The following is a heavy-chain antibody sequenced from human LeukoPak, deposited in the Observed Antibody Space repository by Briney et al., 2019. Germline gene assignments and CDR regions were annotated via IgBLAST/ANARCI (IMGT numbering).Heavy chain of an antibody. CDR1: GGTFSSYA. D-gene: IGHD3-10*01. J-gene: IGHJ4*02. CDR3: ARDPGSSGSQFDY. V-gene: IGHV1-69*13. CDR2: IIPIFGTA. Sequence: PEASVKVSCKASGGTFSSYAISWVRQAPGQGLEWMGGIIPIFGTANYAQKFQGRVTITADESTSTAYMELSSLRSEDTAVYYCARDPGSSGSQFDYWGQGTLVTVSS.